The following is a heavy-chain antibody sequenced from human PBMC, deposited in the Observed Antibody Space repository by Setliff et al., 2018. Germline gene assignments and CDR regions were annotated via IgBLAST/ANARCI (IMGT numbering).Heavy chain of an antibody. J-gene: IGHJ6*02. Sequence: SETLSLTCTVSGGSISSSSYYWGWIRQPPGKGLEWIGSIYYSGSTYYNPSLKSRVTISVDTSKNQFSLKLSSVTAADTAVYYCAKGFDSSGYHYYYYYGMDVWGQGTTVTVSS. D-gene: IGHD3-22*01. CDR3: AKGFDSSGYHYYYYYGMDV. CDR2: IYYSGST. V-gene: IGHV4-39*07. CDR1: GGSISSSSYY.